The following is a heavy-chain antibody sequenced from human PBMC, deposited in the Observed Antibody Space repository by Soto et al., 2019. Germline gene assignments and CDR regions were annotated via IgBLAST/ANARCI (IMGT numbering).Heavy chain of an antibody. Sequence: QVQLVQSGAEEKKPGASVKVSCKASGYTFTSYAMHWVRHAPGQRLEWMGWINAGNGNTKYSQKFQGRVTITRDTSASTVYMELSSLRSEDTAVYYCARDRYNWNYASSYNWFDPWGQGTLVTVSS. CDR3: ARDRYNWNYASSYNWFDP. CDR2: INAGNGNT. D-gene: IGHD1-7*01. J-gene: IGHJ5*02. V-gene: IGHV1-3*05. CDR1: GYTFTSYA.